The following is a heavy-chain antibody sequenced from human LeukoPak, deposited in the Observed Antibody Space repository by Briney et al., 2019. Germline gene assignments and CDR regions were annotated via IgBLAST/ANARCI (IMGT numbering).Heavy chain of an antibody. CDR1: GYTFTSYD. D-gene: IGHD2-2*01. V-gene: IGHV1-8*01. J-gene: IGHJ6*03. CDR3: AKDSPHIVVVPAATFNYYYYMDV. Sequence: ASVKVSCKASGYTFTSYDINWVRQATGQGLEWMGWMNPNSGNTGYAQKFQGRVTMTRNTSISTAYMELSSLRSEDTAVYYCAKDSPHIVVVPAATFNYYYYMDVWGKGTTVTISS. CDR2: MNPNSGNT.